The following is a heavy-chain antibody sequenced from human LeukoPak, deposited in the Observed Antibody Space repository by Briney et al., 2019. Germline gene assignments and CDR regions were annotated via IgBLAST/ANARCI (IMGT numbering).Heavy chain of an antibody. V-gene: IGHV4-39*07. CDR1: GGSISSSNYY. J-gene: IGHJ5*02. CDR3: ARSVPAAIGWFDP. CDR2: IYHSGST. D-gene: IGHD2-2*01. Sequence: SETLSLTCSVSGGSISSSNYYWGWIRQPPGKGLEWIGSIYHSGSTYYNPSLKSRVTISVDTSKNQFSLKLSSVTAADTAVYYCARSVPAAIGWFDPWGQGTLVTVSS.